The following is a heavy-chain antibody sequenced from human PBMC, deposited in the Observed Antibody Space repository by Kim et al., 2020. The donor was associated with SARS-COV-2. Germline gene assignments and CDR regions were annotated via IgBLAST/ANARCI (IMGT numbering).Heavy chain of an antibody. CDR3: ARGSRFIKGVVVTAIRSYDAFDI. CDR1: GGSISSGSYY. V-gene: IGHV4-61*02. Sequence: SETLSLTCTVSGGSISSGSYYWSWIRQPAGKGLEWIGRIYTSGSTNYNPSLKSRVTISVDTSKNQFSLKLSSVTAADTAVYYCARGSRFIKGVVVTAIRSYDAFDIWGQGTMVTVSS. J-gene: IGHJ3*02. CDR2: IYTSGST. D-gene: IGHD2-21*02.